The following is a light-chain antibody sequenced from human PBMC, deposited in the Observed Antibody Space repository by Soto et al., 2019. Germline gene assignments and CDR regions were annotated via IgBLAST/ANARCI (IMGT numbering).Light chain of an antibody. V-gene: IGLV2-14*01. J-gene: IGLJ2*01. CDR3: NSYTSSSTLVV. CDR2: DVS. Sequence: QSALTQPASVSGSPGQSITISCTGTSSDVGGYNYVSWYQQHPGKAPKLMIYDVSNRPSGVSNRFSGSKSGNTASLTISGLQAEDEADYYCNSYTSSSTLVVFGGGTKLT. CDR1: SSDVGGYNY.